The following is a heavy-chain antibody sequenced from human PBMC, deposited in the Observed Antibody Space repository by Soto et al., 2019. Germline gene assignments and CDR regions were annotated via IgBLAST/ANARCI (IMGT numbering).Heavy chain of an antibody. Sequence: SETLSLTCAVSGDSISSSVCWTLVRQPPGKGLEWIGEVFHTGNTNYNPSLKSRVTMPVDKSTNEFSLKVTSVTAADTAIYYCARKAWVRFDYWGQGALVTVSS. V-gene: IGHV4-4*02. CDR3: ARKAWVRFDY. CDR2: VFHTGNT. D-gene: IGHD7-27*01. CDR1: GDSISSSVC. J-gene: IGHJ4*02.